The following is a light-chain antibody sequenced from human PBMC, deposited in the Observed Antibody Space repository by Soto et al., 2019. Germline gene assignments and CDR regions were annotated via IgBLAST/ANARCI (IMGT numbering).Light chain of an antibody. CDR3: HVWDSSSDHVV. CDR1: NIGTKR. CDR2: YDT. J-gene: IGLJ2*01. V-gene: IGLV3-21*04. Sequence: SYELTQPPSVSVAPGKTARITCGGNNIGTKRVHWYQQTPGQAPVLVIYYDTDRPSGIPERFSGSNSGNTATLTISRVEAGDEADYYCHVWDSSSDHVVFGGGTKLTVL.